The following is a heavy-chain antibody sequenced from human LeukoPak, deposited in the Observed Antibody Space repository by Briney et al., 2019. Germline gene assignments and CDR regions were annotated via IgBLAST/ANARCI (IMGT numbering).Heavy chain of an antibody. CDR3: ARDPWYGSGIDY. Sequence: PGGSLRLSCAASGFTFSSYSMNWVRQAPGKGLEWVSSISSSSSSYIYYADSVKGRFTISRDNAKNSLYLQMNSLRAEDTAVYYCARDPWYGSGIDYWGQGTLVTVSS. CDR2: ISSSSSSYI. D-gene: IGHD3-10*01. CDR1: GFTFSSYS. J-gene: IGHJ4*02. V-gene: IGHV3-21*01.